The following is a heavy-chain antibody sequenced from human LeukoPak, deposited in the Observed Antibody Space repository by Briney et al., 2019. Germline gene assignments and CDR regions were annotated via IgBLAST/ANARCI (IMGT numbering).Heavy chain of an antibody. V-gene: IGHV4-4*02. J-gene: IGHJ3*02. CDR3: ARPTRRGVIAFDI. CDR1: GGSISSTIW. D-gene: IGHD3-10*01. CDR2: IYHSGST. Sequence: SETLSLTCAVSGGSISSTIWWSWVRQPPGKGLEWIGEIYHSGSTNYNPSLKSRVTISVDKSKNQFSLKLSSVTAADTAMYYCARPTRRGVIAFDIWGQGTMVTVSS.